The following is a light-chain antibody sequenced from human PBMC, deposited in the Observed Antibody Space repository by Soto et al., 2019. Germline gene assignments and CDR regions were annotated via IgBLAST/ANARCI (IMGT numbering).Light chain of an antibody. J-gene: IGLJ1*01. CDR2: EVS. CDR3: SSYTSSIFYV. CDR1: SSDVGGYNY. Sequence: QSALTQPASVSGSPGQSITISCTGTSSDVGGYNYVSWYQQHPGKAPKLMIYEVSNRPSGVSNRFSGPKSGNTASLTISGLQAEDEADYYCSSYTSSIFYVFGTGTKLTVL. V-gene: IGLV2-14*01.